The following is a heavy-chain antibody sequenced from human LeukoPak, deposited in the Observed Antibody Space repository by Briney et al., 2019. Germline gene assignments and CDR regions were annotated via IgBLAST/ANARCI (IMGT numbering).Heavy chain of an antibody. Sequence: GRSLRLSCAASGFTFSSYGMHWVRQAPGKGLEWVAVISHDGSNKYYADSVKGRFTISRDNSKNTLYLQMNSLRAEDTAVYYCAKEDGIMALDYWGQGTLVTVSS. CDR2: ISHDGSNK. J-gene: IGHJ4*02. V-gene: IGHV3-30*18. D-gene: IGHD2-8*01. CDR1: GFTFSSYG. CDR3: AKEDGIMALDY.